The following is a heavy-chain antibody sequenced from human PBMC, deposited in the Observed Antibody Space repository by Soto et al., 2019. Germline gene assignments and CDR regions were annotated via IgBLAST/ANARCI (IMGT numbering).Heavy chain of an antibody. CDR3: SREGIQLGDGFDP. CDR2: IWYDGSNK. CDR1: GFTFSSYG. Sequence: QVQLVESGGGVVQPGRSLRLSCAASGFTFSSYGMHWVRQAPGKGLEWVAVIWYDGSNKYYEDSVKGRFTISRDNSKNTMYLQRNSLRAEATAVYYCSREGIQLGDGFDPWGQGTLVTVSS. J-gene: IGHJ5*02. V-gene: IGHV3-33*01. D-gene: IGHD5-18*01.